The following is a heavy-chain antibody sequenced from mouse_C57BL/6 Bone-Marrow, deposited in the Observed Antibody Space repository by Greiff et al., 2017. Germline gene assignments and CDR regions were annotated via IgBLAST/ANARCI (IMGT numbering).Heavy chain of an antibody. D-gene: IGHD1-1*01. V-gene: IGHV1-26*01. CDR3: ARLYYYGNSPY. CDR1: GYTFTDYY. J-gene: IGHJ2*01. CDR2: INPNNGGT. Sequence: EVQLQQSGPELVKPGASVKISCKASGYTFTDYYMNWVKQSHGKSLEWIGDINPNNGGTSYNQKFKGKATLTVDKSSSTAYMELRSLTSKDSAVYYCARLYYYGNSPYWGQGTTLTVSS.